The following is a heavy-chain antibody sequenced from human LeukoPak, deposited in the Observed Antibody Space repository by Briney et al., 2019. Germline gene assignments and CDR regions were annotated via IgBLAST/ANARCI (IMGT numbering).Heavy chain of an antibody. CDR1: GFTFDDYA. V-gene: IGHV3-43D*03. D-gene: IGHD2-15*01. J-gene: IGHJ3*02. CDR3: LVILTEPTSPSPDGLDI. CDR2: ISWDGGST. Sequence: PGGSLRLSCAASGFTFDDYAMHWVRQAPGKGLEWVSLISWDGGSTYYADSVKGRFTISRDNAKKTLYLQMNSLRVEDTAVYYCLVILTEPTSPSPDGLDIWGQGTMVTVSS.